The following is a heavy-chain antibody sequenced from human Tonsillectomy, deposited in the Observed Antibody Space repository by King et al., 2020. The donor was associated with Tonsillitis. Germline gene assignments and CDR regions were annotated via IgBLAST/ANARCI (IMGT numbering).Heavy chain of an antibody. D-gene: IGHD1-1*01. CDR2: IPDDGKDK. Sequence: VQLVESGGGVVQPGGSLRLSCEASGFTFSNYALHWVRQAPGKGLEGLAVIPDDGKDKIYADSVWGRFRTSRDESKNMIFLQINYLTGDDTAVYYCARTTPRVGQDAGYYYHYGMDVWGQGTTVTVSS. V-gene: IGHV3-30*04. CDR3: ARTTPRVGQDAGYYYHYGMDV. CDR1: GFTFSNYA. J-gene: IGHJ6*02.